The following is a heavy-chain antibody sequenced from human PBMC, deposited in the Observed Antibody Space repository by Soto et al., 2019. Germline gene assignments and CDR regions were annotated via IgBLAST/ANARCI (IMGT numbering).Heavy chain of an antibody. CDR2: ISYDGSNK. CDR3: ARDQADIVATIQSYYYYGMDV. Sequence: GGSLRLSCAASGFTFSSYAMHWVRQAPGKGLEWVAVISYDGSNKYYADSVKGRFTISRDNSKNTLYLQMNSLRAEDTVVYYCARDQADIVATIQSYYYYGMDVWGQGTTVTVSS. J-gene: IGHJ6*02. V-gene: IGHV3-30-3*01. D-gene: IGHD5-12*01. CDR1: GFTFSSYA.